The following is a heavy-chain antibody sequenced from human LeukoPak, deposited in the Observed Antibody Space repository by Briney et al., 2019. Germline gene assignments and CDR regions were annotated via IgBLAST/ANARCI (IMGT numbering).Heavy chain of an antibody. J-gene: IGHJ4*02. V-gene: IGHV3-30*02. CDR2: RRYDGSNK. CDR3: AKDQVGATVGALGY. CDR1: GFTFSSYG. D-gene: IGHD1-26*01. Sequence: GGSLRLSCAASGFTFSSYGMHWVRQAPGKGLEWVAFRRYDGSNKYYADSVKGRFTISRDNSKNTLYLQMNSLRAEDTAVYYCAKDQVGATVGALGYWGQGTLVTVSS.